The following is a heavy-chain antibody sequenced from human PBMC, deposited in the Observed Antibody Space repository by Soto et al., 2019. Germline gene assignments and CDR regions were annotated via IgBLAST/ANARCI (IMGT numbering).Heavy chain of an antibody. D-gene: IGHD1-1*01. Sequence: QVQLVQSGTEVKKPGASVKLSCKASGYTFTNYAIHWVRQAPGQRLEWMVWINAGNGHTKYSQKFQGRVTVTRDPSATTAYMELSSLRSEDMAVYYCARGRWTQTTADYYLDSWGQGTLVTVSS. CDR1: GYTFTNYA. V-gene: IGHV1-3*01. J-gene: IGHJ4*02. CDR2: INAGNGHT. CDR3: ARGRWTQTTADYYLDS.